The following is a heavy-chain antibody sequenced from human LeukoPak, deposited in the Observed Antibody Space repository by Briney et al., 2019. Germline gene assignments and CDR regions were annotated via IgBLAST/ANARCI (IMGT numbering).Heavy chain of an antibody. CDR3: ARDRLGYCSSTSCFGFDY. D-gene: IGHD2-2*01. CDR2: IIPIFGTA. CDR1: GGTFSSYA. V-gene: IGHV1-69*05. J-gene: IGHJ4*02. Sequence: ASVKVSCKASGGTFSSYAISWVRQAPGQGLEWMGGIIPIFGTANYAQKFQGRVTITTDESTSTAYMELSSLRSEDTAVYYCARDRLGYCSSTSCFGFDYWGQGTLVTVSS.